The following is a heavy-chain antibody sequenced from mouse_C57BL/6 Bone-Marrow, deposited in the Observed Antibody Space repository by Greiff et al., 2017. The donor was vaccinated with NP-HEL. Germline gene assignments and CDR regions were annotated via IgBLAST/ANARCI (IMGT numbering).Heavy chain of an antibody. CDR2: ISDGGSYT. Sequence: EVQLVESGGGLVKPGGSLKLSCAASGFTFSSYAMSWVRQTPEKRLEWVATISDGGSYTYYPDNVKGRFTISRDNAKNNLYLQMSHLKSEDTAMYYCARYPGNFTAFYAMDYWGQGTSVTVSS. D-gene: IGHD2-1*01. CDR1: GFTFSSYA. J-gene: IGHJ4*01. V-gene: IGHV5-4*01. CDR3: ARYPGNFTAFYAMDY.